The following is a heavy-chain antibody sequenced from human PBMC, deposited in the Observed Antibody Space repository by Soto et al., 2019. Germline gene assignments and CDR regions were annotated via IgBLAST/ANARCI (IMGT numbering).Heavy chain of an antibody. D-gene: IGHD5-18*01. CDR1: GYTFTSYG. CDR3: AREFYRDRGYSYGASDI. J-gene: IGHJ3*02. Sequence: ASVKVSCKASGYTFTSYGISWVRQAPGQGLEWMGWISAYNGNTNYAQKLQGRVTMTTDTSTSTAYMELRSLRSDDTAVYYCAREFYRDRGYSYGASDIWGQGTMVTVSS. CDR2: ISAYNGNT. V-gene: IGHV1-18*04.